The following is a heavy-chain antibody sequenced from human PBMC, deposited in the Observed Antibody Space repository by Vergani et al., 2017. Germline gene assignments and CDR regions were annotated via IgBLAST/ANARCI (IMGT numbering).Heavy chain of an antibody. CDR3: ATTVTTPSAIWYMDV. CDR1: GFTFSSYG. J-gene: IGHJ6*03. V-gene: IGHV3-30*03. CDR2: ISYDGSNK. D-gene: IGHD4-17*01. Sequence: VQLVESGGGLVQPGGSLRLSCAASGFTFSSYGMHWVRQAPGKGLEWVAVISYDGSNKYYADSVKGRFTISRDNSKNTLYLQMNSLRAEDTAVYYCATTVTTPSAIWYMDVWGKGTTVTVSS.